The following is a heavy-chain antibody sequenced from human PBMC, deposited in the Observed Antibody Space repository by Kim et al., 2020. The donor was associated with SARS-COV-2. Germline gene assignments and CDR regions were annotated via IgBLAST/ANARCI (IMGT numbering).Heavy chain of an antibody. Sequence: ASVKVSCKASGYTFTGYYMHWVRQAPGQGLEWMGRINPNSGGTNYAQKFQGRVTMTRDTSISTAYMELSRLRSDDTAVYYCARESRGKGGCVDYWGQGTLVTVSS. J-gene: IGHJ4*02. CDR2: INPNSGGT. V-gene: IGHV1-2*06. D-gene: IGHD2-21*01. CDR1: GYTFTGYY. CDR3: ARESRGKGGCVDY.